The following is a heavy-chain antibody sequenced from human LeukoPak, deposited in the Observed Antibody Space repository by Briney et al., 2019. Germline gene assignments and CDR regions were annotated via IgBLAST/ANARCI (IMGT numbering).Heavy chain of an antibody. Sequence: PGGSLRLSCAASGFTFSNAWMSWVRQAPGKGLEWVGRIKSKTDGGTTDYAAPVKGRFTISRDDSKNTLYLQMNSLKTEDTAVYYCVRIRAARYHYFDYWGQGTLVTVSS. J-gene: IGHJ4*02. V-gene: IGHV3-15*01. D-gene: IGHD6-6*01. CDR1: GFTFSNAW. CDR2: IKSKTDGGTT. CDR3: VRIRAARYHYFDY.